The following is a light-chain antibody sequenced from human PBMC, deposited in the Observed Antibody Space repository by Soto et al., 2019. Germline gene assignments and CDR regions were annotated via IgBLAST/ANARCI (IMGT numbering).Light chain of an antibody. CDR2: SNN. J-gene: IGLJ1*01. V-gene: IGLV1-44*01. CDR1: SSNIGSNT. CDR3: AAWDDSLNGLLV. Sequence: QSVLTKPPSASGTHGQRVTISCSGSSSNIGSNTVNWYQQLPGTAPKLLIYSNNQRPSGVPDRFSGSKSGTSASLAISGLQSEDEADYYCAAWDDSLNGLLVFGTGTKVTVL.